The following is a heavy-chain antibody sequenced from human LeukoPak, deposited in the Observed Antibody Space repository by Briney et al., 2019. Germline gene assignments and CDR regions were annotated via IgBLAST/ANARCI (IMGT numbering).Heavy chain of an antibody. CDR2: ISGSGGST. Sequence: SGGSLRLSCAASGFTFSSYAMSWVRQAPGKGLEWVSAISGSGGSTYYADSVKGRFTISRGNSKNTLYLQMNSLRAEDTAVYYCAKDLSAGDSVDAFDIWGQGTMVTVSS. J-gene: IGHJ3*02. CDR1: GFTFSSYA. D-gene: IGHD2-21*02. CDR3: AKDLSAGDSVDAFDI. V-gene: IGHV3-23*01.